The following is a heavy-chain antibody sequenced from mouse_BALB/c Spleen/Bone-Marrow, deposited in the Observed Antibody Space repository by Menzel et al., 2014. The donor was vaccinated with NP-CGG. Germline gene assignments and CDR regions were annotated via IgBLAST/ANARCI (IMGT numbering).Heavy chain of an antibody. Sequence: QVHLQQPGAELVRPGASVKVSCKASGYTFTSYWINWVKQRPGQGLEWIGNIYPSDSYTNYNQNFKDKATLTVDKSSSTAYMQPSSPTSEDSAVYYCTRQYGNYYAMDYWGQGTSVTVSS. D-gene: IGHD2-10*02. CDR2: IYPSDSYT. J-gene: IGHJ4*01. CDR1: GYTFTSYW. CDR3: TRQYGNYYAMDY. V-gene: IGHV1-69*02.